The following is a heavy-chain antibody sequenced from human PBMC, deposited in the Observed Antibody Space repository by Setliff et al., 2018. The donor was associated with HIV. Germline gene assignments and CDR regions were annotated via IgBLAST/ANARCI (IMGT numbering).Heavy chain of an antibody. Sequence: GGSLRLSCAASGFTFSTYSMDWVRQAPGKGLEWVSYISSSSSSIYYADSVKGRFTISRDNAKNSVYLQMNSLRAEDTAVYYCARREYNYVPRAFDLWGQGTMVTVSS. J-gene: IGHJ3*01. CDR3: ARREYNYVPRAFDL. V-gene: IGHV3-48*01. CDR2: ISSSSSSI. D-gene: IGHD5-18*01. CDR1: GFTFSTYS.